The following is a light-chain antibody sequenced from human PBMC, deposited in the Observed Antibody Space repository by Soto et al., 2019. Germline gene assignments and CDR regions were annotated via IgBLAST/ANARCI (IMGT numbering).Light chain of an antibody. CDR1: QNIATW. CDR2: KAS. CDR3: QQYSSFTT. J-gene: IGKJ1*01. Sequence: DLQLTQTPSTLSASVGDRVTITCRASQNIATWLAWYQQKPGKAPKLLIYKASNLQSGVPSRFSGSGSGTEFTLSICSLQPDDFATYYCQQYSSFTTFGQGTKVDIK. V-gene: IGKV1-5*03.